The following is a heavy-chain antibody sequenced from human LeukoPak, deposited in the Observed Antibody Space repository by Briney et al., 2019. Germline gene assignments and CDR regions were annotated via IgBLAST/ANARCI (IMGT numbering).Heavy chain of an antibody. CDR1: GGSISSYY. J-gene: IGHJ4*02. D-gene: IGHD5-12*01. CDR2: FYYSGST. CDR3: ASGSGWYSGYAFDY. Sequence: SETLSFTCTVPGGSISSYYWSWIRKPPGKGLEWIGYFYYSGSTPYTPPLTSRVTISVDTSKNQFSLKLSSVTAADTAVYYGASGSGWYSGYAFDYWGQGTLVTVSS. V-gene: IGHV4-59*01.